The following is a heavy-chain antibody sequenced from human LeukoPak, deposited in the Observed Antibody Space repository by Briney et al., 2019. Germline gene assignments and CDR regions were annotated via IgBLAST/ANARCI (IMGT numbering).Heavy chain of an antibody. CDR1: GFTFRDYG. Sequence: GGSLRLSCAASGFTFRDYGMYWVRQAPGKGLEWVAYVRSDVINKGYAASVKGRFTISRDNFRNTLYLEMNSLRGEDTAVYFCAKPSPGPMWNYFDSWGQGIRVAVSS. CDR2: VRSDVINK. D-gene: IGHD3-10*02. CDR3: AKPSPGPMWNYFDS. J-gene: IGHJ4*02. V-gene: IGHV3-30*02.